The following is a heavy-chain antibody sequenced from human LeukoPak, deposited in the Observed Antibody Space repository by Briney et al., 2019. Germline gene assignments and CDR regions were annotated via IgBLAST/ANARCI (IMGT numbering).Heavy chain of an antibody. Sequence: PSETLSLTCTVSGGSISSYYWSWIRQPPGEGLEWIGYIYYSGSTNYNPSLKSRVTISVDTSKNQFSLKLSSVTAADTAVYYCARDGTDVLRYFGWLSGWFDPWGQGTLVTVSS. D-gene: IGHD3-9*01. CDR2: IYYSGST. CDR3: ARDGTDVLRYFGWLSGWFDP. CDR1: GGSISSYY. V-gene: IGHV4-59*01. J-gene: IGHJ5*02.